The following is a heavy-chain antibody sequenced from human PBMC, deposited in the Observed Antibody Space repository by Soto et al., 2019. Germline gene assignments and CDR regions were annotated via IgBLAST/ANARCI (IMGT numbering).Heavy chain of an antibody. Sequence: GVSLRLSCTASGFTFSSYGMHWVRQAPGKGLEWVAVIWYDGSNKYYADSVKGRFTISRDNSKNTLYLQMNSLRAEDTAVYYCARDADCISTSCYPDYWGQGTLVTVSS. D-gene: IGHD2-2*01. CDR1: GFTFSSYG. CDR3: ARDADCISTSCYPDY. J-gene: IGHJ4*02. CDR2: IWYDGSNK. V-gene: IGHV3-33*01.